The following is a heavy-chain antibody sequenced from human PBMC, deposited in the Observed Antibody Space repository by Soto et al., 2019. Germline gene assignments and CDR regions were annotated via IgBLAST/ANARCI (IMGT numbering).Heavy chain of an antibody. CDR1: GGTFSSYT. V-gene: IGHV1-69*04. CDR2: IIPILGIA. Sequence: ASVKVSCKASGGTFSSYTISWVRQAPGQGLEWMGRIIPILGIANYAQKFQGRVTITADKSTSTAYMELSSLRSEDTAVYYCAREAFGVSGDYSNYWGQGTLVTVSS. J-gene: IGHJ4*02. CDR3: AREAFGVSGDYSNY. D-gene: IGHD4-4*01.